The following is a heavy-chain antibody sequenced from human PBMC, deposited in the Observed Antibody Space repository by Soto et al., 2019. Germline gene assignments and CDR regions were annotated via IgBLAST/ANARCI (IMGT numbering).Heavy chain of an antibody. CDR3: VGGQYYFDY. Sequence: QVQLVESGGGVVQPGRSLRLSCAASGFPFTSYGMHWVREGPDKGLEWVAIISYDGSDKYYADSVKGRFTISRDNSKNTLYLQMNSLRPEDTALYYCVGGQYYFDYRGQGYLVIVSS. CDR1: GFPFTSYG. D-gene: IGHD3-10*01. V-gene: IGHV3-30*03. J-gene: IGHJ4*02. CDR2: ISYDGSDK.